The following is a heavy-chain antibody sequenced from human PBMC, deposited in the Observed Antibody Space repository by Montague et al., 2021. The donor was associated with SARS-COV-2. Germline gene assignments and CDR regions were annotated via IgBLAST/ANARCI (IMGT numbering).Heavy chain of an antibody. V-gene: IGHV4-34*01. J-gene: IGHJ4*02. D-gene: IGHD3-22*01. CDR3: ARGLTVVTVILVFVGASLYFDF. CDR1: GGSFSGNS. Sequence: SETLSLTCAVYGGSFSGNSWTWIRQPPGTGLEWIGEINHSGGTNXNPSLKSRVTISVDTSKNQFSLKLSSLTAADTAVYYCARGLTVVTVILVFVGASLYFDFWGQGALVTVSS. CDR2: INHSGGT.